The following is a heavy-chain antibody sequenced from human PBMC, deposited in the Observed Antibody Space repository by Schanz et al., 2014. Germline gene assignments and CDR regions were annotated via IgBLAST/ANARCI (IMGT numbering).Heavy chain of an antibody. V-gene: IGHV3-23*01. Sequence: EVQLLESGGGLIQPGGSLRLSCAASGFTFRSYAMSWVRQAPGKGLEWVSVISGSGDHTHYADSVKGRFTISRDTSGNTLYLQMSSLTGEDTAVYYCAKDGVPSPWVCFGGYCYSGGADYWGQGTLVAVSS. J-gene: IGHJ4*02. CDR3: AKDGVPSPWVCFGGYCYSGGADY. CDR1: GFTFRSYA. D-gene: IGHD2-21*02. CDR2: ISGSGDHT.